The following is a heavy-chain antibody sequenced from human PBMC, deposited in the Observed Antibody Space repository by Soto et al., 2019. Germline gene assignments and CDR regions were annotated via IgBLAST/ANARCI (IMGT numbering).Heavy chain of an antibody. V-gene: IGHV3-73*01. J-gene: IGHJ4*02. CDR3: ARGVYDFWSGHPKGLDY. CDR2: IRSKANSYAT. D-gene: IGHD3-3*01. Sequence: GGSLRLSCTASGFTFSGSAMHWVRQASGKGLEWVGRIRSKANSYATAYAVSVKGRFTISRDDSRNTAYLQMNSLKTEDTAVYYCARGVYDFWSGHPKGLDYWGQGTVVTVSS. CDR1: GFTFSGSA.